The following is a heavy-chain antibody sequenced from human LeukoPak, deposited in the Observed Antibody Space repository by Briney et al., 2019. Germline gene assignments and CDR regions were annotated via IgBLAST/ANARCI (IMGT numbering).Heavy chain of an antibody. CDR1: GFTFSSHW. Sequence: GGSLRLSCAASGFTFSSHWMHWVRQTPGKGPMWVSRINSDGSVIDYADSVKGRITISRDNAKNSVSLYMNSLRAEDSAVYYCARPGITAFDIWGQGTMVTVSS. CDR3: ARPGITAFDI. CDR2: INSDGSVI. V-gene: IGHV3-74*01. D-gene: IGHD3-10*01. J-gene: IGHJ3*02.